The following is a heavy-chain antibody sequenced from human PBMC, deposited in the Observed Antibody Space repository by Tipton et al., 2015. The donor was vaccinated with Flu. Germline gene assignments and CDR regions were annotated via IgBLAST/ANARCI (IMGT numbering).Heavy chain of an antibody. CDR2: IKQDASEK. J-gene: IGHJ4*02. CDR1: GFRFNTFW. CDR3: AGGSGWLITD. Sequence: SLRLSCAASGFRFNTFWMNWVRQAPGKGLEWVAIIKQDASEKLYVDSVEGRFTISRDNAKNSLSLQKDSLRGDDTAVYYCAGGSGWLITDWGQGTLVTVSS. V-gene: IGHV3-7*01. D-gene: IGHD6-19*01.